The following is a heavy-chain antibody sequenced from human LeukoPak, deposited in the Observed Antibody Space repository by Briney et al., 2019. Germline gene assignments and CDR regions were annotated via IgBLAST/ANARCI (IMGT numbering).Heavy chain of an antibody. V-gene: IGHV4-59*01. J-gene: IGHJ4*02. CDR1: GCSISSYY. Sequence: SETLSLTCTVSGCSISSYYWSWIRQPPGKGLEWIGYIYYSGSTNYNTSLKSRVTISLDTSKNQFSLKLSSVTAADTAVYYCARAQWELLPDYWGQGTLVTVSS. D-gene: IGHD1-26*01. CDR3: ARAQWELLPDY. CDR2: IYYSGST.